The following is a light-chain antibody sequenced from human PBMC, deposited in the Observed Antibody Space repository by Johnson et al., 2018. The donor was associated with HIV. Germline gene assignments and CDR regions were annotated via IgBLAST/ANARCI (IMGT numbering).Light chain of an antibody. CDR2: AKN. Sequence: VLTQPPSVSAAPGQKVSISCSGRTYNIGNNYVSWYRHLPGTAPKLLISAKNKRPSGVPDRFSASKSGTSATLGITGLQTGDEADYYCGTWDSSLSAGVFGSGTKVTVL. V-gene: IGLV1-51*01. J-gene: IGLJ1*01. CDR1: TYNIGNNY. CDR3: GTWDSSLSAGV.